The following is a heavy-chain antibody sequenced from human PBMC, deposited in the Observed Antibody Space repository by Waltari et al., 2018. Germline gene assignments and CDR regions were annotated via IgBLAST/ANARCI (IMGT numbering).Heavy chain of an antibody. CDR3: ARRLSGSSTDY. CDR2: IYHSGSN. CDR1: GYSISSGYY. V-gene: IGHV4-38-2*01. Sequence: QVQLQESGPGLVKPSETLSLTCAVSGYSISSGYYWGWIRQPPGKGLEWIGSIYHSGSNDYSPSLKSRVTISVDTSKNQFSLKLSSVTAADTAVYYCARRLSGSSTDYWGQGTLVTVSS. J-gene: IGHJ4*02. D-gene: IGHD2-2*01.